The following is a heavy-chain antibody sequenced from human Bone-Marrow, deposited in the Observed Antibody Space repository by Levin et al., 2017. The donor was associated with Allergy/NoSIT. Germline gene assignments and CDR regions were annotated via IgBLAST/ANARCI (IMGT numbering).Heavy chain of an antibody. CDR2: ISYDGVNE. CDR3: ATDAIEVTDSVYDCFCYGMDV. D-gene: IGHD2-21*02. V-gene: IGHV3-30-3*01. CDR1: GFTFRSYA. J-gene: IGHJ6*02. Sequence: GGSLRLSCEGSGFTFRSYAMHWVRQAPGKGLEWVALISYDGVNEYYADSVKGRFSISRDNYKNMVYLQMNSLRAEDTAVYYCATDAIEVTDSVYDCFCYGMDVWGQGTTVTVSS.